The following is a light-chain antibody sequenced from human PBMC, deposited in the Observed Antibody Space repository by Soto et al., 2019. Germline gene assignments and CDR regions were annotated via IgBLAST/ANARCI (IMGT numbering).Light chain of an antibody. CDR3: KSYAGSNTYV. J-gene: IGLJ1*01. Sequence: QSVLTQPHSVSGSPGQSVTISCTGTNSDVGRYNSVSWYQQLPGKAPKIIISAVRQRPSGVPDRFSGSKSGNTASLTISGLQAADEADYFCKSYAGSNTYVFGSGTKVTVL. CDR1: NSDVGRYNS. CDR2: AVR. V-gene: IGLV2-11*01.